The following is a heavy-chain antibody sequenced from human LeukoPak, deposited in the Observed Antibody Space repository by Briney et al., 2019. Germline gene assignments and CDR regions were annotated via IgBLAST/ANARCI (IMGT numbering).Heavy chain of an antibody. CDR3: ARDATMVPLYYYYMDV. CDR1: GFTFSSYS. CDR2: INSSSGYI. V-gene: IGHV3-21*01. D-gene: IGHD3-10*01. Sequence: GGSLRLSCAASGFTFSSYSMNWVRQAPGKGLEWVSSINSSSGYIYYADSVKGRFTISRDNAKNSLYLQMNSLRAEDTAVYYCARDATMVPLYYYYMDVWGKGTTVTVSS. J-gene: IGHJ6*03.